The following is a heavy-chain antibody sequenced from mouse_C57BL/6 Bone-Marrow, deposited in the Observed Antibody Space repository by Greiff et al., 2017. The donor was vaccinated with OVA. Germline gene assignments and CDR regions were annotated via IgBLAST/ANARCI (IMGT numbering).Heavy chain of an antibody. CDR3: TGLYGSRGDFDY. Sequence: EVQLVESGGGLVQPGGSMKLSCVASGFTFSNYWMNWVRQSPEKGLEWVAQIRLKSDNYATHYAESVKGRFTISRDDSKSSVYLQMNNLRAEDTGIYYCTGLYGSRGDFDYWGQGTTLTVSS. CDR2: IRLKSDNYAT. CDR1: GFTFSNYW. D-gene: IGHD1-1*01. J-gene: IGHJ2*01. V-gene: IGHV6-3*01.